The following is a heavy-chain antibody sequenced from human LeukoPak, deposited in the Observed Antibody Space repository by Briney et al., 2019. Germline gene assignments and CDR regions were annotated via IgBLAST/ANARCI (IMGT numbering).Heavy chain of an antibody. Sequence: SETLSLTCAVHGASFNSYYWNWIRQTPGKGLEWIGEITHRGSANYNPSLKSRVTISVDMSKNQFSLRLSSVTAADTAIYYCARAPFWTISARPLDYWGQGTLVTVSS. CDR2: ITHRGSA. J-gene: IGHJ4*02. V-gene: IGHV4-34*01. CDR3: ARAPFWTISARPLDY. CDR1: GASFNSYY. D-gene: IGHD3/OR15-3a*01.